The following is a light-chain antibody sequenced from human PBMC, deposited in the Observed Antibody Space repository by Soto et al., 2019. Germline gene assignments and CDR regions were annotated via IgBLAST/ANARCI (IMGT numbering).Light chain of an antibody. CDR1: SSDVGGYNH. CDR3: CSYAGSYTFV. J-gene: IGLJ1*01. V-gene: IGLV2-11*01. Sequence: QSALTQPRSVSGSPGQSVTISCSGTSSDVGGYNHVSWYQHHPGKAPKIMIYDDTKRPSGVPDRFSGSKSGSSASLTISGLQAEDEADYSCCSYAGSYTFVFGTGTKVTDL. CDR2: DDT.